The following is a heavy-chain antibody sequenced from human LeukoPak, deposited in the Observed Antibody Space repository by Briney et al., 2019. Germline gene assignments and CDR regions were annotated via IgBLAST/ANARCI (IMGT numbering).Heavy chain of an antibody. J-gene: IGHJ4*02. CDR2: INTDGSST. CDR3: TRERIDCSSTSCYGGGCDY. CDR1: GFTFSSHW. Sequence: PGGSLRLSCAASGFTFSSHWLYWVSQAPGKGLVWVSRINTDGSSTSYAYFVKGRFTISRANTKNTLHLQMNILSAEAAAVYYCTRERIDCSSTSCYGGGCDYRGEGALVTVSS. D-gene: IGHD2-2*01. V-gene: IGHV3-74*01.